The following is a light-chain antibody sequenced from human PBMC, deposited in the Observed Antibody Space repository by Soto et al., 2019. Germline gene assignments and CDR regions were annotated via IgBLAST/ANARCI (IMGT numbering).Light chain of an antibody. V-gene: IGKV3D-15*01. CDR2: GAS. CDR1: QSVRSN. CDR3: QQYNKWPRT. J-gene: IGKJ1*01. Sequence: EIVLTQSPGTLSLSPGARAPLSCRASQSVRSNFLAWSQQKPGQAPRLLIYGASNRATGIPDRFSGSGSGTEFTLTISSLQSEDFAVYYCQQYNKWPRTFGQGTKVDIK.